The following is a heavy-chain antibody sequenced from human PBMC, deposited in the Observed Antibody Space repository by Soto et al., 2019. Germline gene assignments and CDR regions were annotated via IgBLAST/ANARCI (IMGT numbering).Heavy chain of an antibody. V-gene: IGHV1-2*04. CDR2: INPNSGGT. CDR1: GYTFTGYY. CDR3: ARGPSITMIVPADAFDI. D-gene: IGHD3-22*01. J-gene: IGHJ3*02. Sequence: ASVKVSCKASGYTFTGYYMHWVRQAPGQGLEWMGWINPNSGGTNYAQKFQGWVTMTRDTSISTAYMELSRLRSDDTAVYYCARGPSITMIVPADAFDIWGQGTMVT.